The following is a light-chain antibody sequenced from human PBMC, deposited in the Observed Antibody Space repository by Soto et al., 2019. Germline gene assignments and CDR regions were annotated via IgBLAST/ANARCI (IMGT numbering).Light chain of an antibody. Sequence: EIVLTQSPGTLSLSPGERATLSCRASQSVSSNYLAWYQQKPGQAPRPLIYGASNRATGIPDRFSGSGSGTDFTLTISRLEPEDFAVYYCQLYDNSLYTFGQGTKLDIK. CDR3: QLYDNSLYT. J-gene: IGKJ2*01. CDR1: QSVSSNY. CDR2: GAS. V-gene: IGKV3-20*01.